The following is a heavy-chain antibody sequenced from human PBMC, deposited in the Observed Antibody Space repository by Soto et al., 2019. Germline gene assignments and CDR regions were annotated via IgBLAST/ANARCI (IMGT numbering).Heavy chain of an antibody. CDR3: ARDLSPSSSWTHYYGMDV. CDR2: IYYSGST. D-gene: IGHD6-13*01. Sequence: PSETLSLTCTVSGGSISSGDYYWSWIRQPPGKGLEWIGYIYYSGSTYYNPSLKSRVTISVDTSKNQFSPKLSSVTAADTAVYYCARDLSPSSSWTHYYGMDVWCQGTTVTVSS. CDR1: GGSISSGDYY. J-gene: IGHJ6*02. V-gene: IGHV4-30-4*01.